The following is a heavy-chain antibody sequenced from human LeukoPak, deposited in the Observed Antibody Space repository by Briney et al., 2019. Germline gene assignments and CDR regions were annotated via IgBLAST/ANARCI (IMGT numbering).Heavy chain of an antibody. CDR2: IYHSGST. V-gene: IGHV4-38-2*01. J-gene: IGHJ2*01. CDR3: AGPGARYWYFDL. CDR1: GYSISSGYY. Sequence: SETLSLTCAVSGYSISSGYYWGWTRQPPGKGLEWIGSIYHSGSTYYNPSLKSRVTILVDTSKNQFSLKLSSVTAADTAVYYCAGPGARYWYFDLWGRGTLVTVSS. D-gene: IGHD2-15*01.